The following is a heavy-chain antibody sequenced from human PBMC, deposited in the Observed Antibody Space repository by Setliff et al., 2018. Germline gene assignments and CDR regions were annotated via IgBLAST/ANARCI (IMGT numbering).Heavy chain of an antibody. Sequence: SETLSLTCAVSGGSISSSNWWSWVRQPPGKGLEWIGSIYYSGSTYYNPSLKSRVTISVDTSKNQFSLKLSSVTAADTAVYCCARGGYSYGTIMSYWGQGTLVTVSS. V-gene: IGHV4-4*01. CDR2: IYYSGST. D-gene: IGHD5-18*01. CDR3: ARGGYSYGTIMSY. J-gene: IGHJ4*02. CDR1: GGSISSSNW.